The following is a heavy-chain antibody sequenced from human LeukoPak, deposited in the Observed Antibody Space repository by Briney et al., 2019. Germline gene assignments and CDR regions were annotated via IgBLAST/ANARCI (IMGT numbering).Heavy chain of an antibody. D-gene: IGHD6-13*01. CDR1: GFTFSNYW. Sequence: PGGSLRLSCAASGFTFSNYWMSWVRQAPGKGLEWVANIKEDGSEKYYVDPVKGRFTVSRDNAKNSLYLQMNSLRAEDTAVYYCAKSRIAAAGCFDYWGQGTLVTVSS. CDR3: AKSRIAAAGCFDY. J-gene: IGHJ4*02. V-gene: IGHV3-7*03. CDR2: IKEDGSEK.